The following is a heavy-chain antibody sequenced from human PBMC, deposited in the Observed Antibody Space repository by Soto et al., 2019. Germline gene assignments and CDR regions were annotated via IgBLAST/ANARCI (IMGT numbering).Heavy chain of an antibody. CDR3: ARSSTRITIFGVSPAVPFMDV. Sequence: GGSLRVSCAASGFTFSSYDMHWVRQATGKGLEWVSAIGTAGDTYYPGSVKGRFTISRENAKNSLYLQMNSLRAGDTAVYYCARSSTRITIFGVSPAVPFMDVWGQGTTVTVSS. J-gene: IGHJ6*02. V-gene: IGHV3-13*01. D-gene: IGHD3-3*01. CDR1: GFTFSSYD. CDR2: IGTAGDT.